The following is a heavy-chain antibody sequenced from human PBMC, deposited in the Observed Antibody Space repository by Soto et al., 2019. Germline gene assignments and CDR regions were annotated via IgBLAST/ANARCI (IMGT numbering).Heavy chain of an antibody. CDR1: RFTFSGYG. CDR3: AKGGRAYCGGDCRYYFDY. J-gene: IGHJ4*02. V-gene: IGHV3-30*18. Sequence: PGGSLRLSCAASRFTFSGYGMHWVRQAPGKGLEWVAAISYDGSNKFYADSVKGRFTISRDNSKNTLYVQMNSLRAEDTAVYYCAKGGRAYCGGDCRYYFDYWGQGTLVTVSS. D-gene: IGHD2-21*02. CDR2: ISYDGSNK.